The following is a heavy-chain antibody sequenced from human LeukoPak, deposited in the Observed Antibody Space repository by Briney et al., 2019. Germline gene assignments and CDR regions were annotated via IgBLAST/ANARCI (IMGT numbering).Heavy chain of an antibody. CDR2: IIPIFGTA. CDR3: ARDPELGYCSSTSCYKVGNWFDP. CDR1: GGTFSNYI. D-gene: IGHD2-2*02. Sequence: GASVKVSCKASGGTFSNYIITWVRQAPGQGLEWMGGIIPIFGTAKYAQKFQGRVTITADESTGTAYMELSSLRSEDTAVYYCARDPELGYCSSTSCYKVGNWFDPWGQGTLVTVSS. V-gene: IGHV1-69*13. J-gene: IGHJ5*02.